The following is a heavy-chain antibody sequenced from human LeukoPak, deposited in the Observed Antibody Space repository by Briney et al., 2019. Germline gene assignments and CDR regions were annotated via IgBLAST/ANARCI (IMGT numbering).Heavy chain of an antibody. D-gene: IGHD3-3*01. V-gene: IGHV1-46*01. Sequence: ASVKVSCKASGYTFTSYYMHWVRQAPGQGLEWMGIINPSGGSTSCAQKFQGRVTMTRDTSTSTVYMELSSLRSEDTAVYYCAPAFYRALSSAIWSGYYTLDYWGQGTLVTVSS. CDR1: GYTFTSYY. J-gene: IGHJ4*02. CDR3: APAFYRALSSAIWSGYYTLDY. CDR2: INPSGGST.